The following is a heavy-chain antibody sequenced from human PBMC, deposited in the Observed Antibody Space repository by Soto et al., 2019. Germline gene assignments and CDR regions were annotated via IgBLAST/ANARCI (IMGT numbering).Heavy chain of an antibody. CDR2: ISSSSTI. V-gene: IGHV3-48*02. CDR3: ARESRFLEWLSLNWFDP. CDR1: GFTFSSYS. D-gene: IGHD3-3*01. Sequence: GGSLRLSCAASGFTFSSYSMNWVRQAPGKGLEWFSYISSSSTIYYADSVKGRFTISRDNAKNSLYLQMNSLRDEDTAVYYCARESRFLEWLSLNWFDPWGQGTLVTVSS. J-gene: IGHJ5*02.